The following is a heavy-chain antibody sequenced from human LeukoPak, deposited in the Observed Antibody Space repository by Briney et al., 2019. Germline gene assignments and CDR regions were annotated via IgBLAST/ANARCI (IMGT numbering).Heavy chain of an antibody. CDR3: ARRTTYYGDSFDY. D-gene: IGHD4-17*01. Sequence: SETLSLTCTVSSDSISSYYWSWIRQPPGKGLEWIGYMHYSGSTDYNPSLKSRVTISVDTSKNQFSLKLSSVTAADTAVYYCARRTTYYGDSFDYWGQGTLVTVSS. CDR2: MHYSGST. CDR1: SDSISSYY. J-gene: IGHJ4*02. V-gene: IGHV4-59*08.